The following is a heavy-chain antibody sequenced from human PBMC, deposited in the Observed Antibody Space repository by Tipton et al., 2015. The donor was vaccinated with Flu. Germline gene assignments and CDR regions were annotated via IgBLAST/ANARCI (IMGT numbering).Heavy chain of an antibody. CDR2: IGDNNDNI. J-gene: IGHJ4*02. D-gene: IGHD3-22*01. V-gene: IGHV1-18*01. CDR1: GYRFTSYG. CDR3: ARDLYYYDSSVGY. Sequence: QVQLVQSGAEVKKPGASVKVSCKASGYRFTSYGISWVRQAPGQGLEWMGWIGDNNDNIKYEQNFEGRVTMTTDTSTSTAYMELRGLRPDDTAVYYCARDLYYYDSSVGYWGQGTLVTVSS.